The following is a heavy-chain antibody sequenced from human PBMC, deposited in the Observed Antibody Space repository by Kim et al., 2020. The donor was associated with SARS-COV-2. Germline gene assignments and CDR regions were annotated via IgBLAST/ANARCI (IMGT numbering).Heavy chain of an antibody. CDR1: GFTLSSYE. J-gene: IGHJ4*02. Sequence: GGSLRLSCAASGFTLSSYEMNWVRQAPGKGLEWVSYISSSGTTIYYADSVKGRFTISRDNAKNSLYLQMNSLRAEDTAVYCCARARARFAIFGVVPPALDYWGQGTLVTVSS. CDR2: ISSSGTTI. D-gene: IGHD3-3*01. CDR3: ARARARFAIFGVVPPALDY. V-gene: IGHV3-48*03.